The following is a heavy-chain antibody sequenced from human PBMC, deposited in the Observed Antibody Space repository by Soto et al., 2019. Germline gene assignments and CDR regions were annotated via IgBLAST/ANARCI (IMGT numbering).Heavy chain of an antibody. Sequence: QVQLQESGPGLVKPSGTLSLTCAVSGGSISSSNWWSWVRQPPGKGLEWIGEIYHSGGTNYNPSLTRRVTISVDKSKNQFSLKLSSVTAADTAVYYSARGPFRRAYSSRGHIADYWGEGTLVTVSS. J-gene: IGHJ4*02. CDR1: GGSISSSNW. V-gene: IGHV4-4*02. CDR3: ARGPFRRAYSSRGHIADY. D-gene: IGHD6-13*01. CDR2: IYHSGGT.